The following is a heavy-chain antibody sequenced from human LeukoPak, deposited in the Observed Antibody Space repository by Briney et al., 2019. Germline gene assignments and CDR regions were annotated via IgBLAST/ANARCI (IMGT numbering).Heavy chain of an antibody. CDR1: GFIFSSYW. D-gene: IGHD1-26*01. V-gene: IGHV3-7*01. Sequence: GGSLRLSCAASGFIFSSYWMSWVSQAPGKGLEWVANIKQDGSEKYYVDSVKGRFTISRDNAKNSLYLQMSSLRAEDTAVYYCARGRYYGTDYFDYWGQGTLVTVSS. CDR2: IKQDGSEK. J-gene: IGHJ4*02. CDR3: ARGRYYGTDYFDY.